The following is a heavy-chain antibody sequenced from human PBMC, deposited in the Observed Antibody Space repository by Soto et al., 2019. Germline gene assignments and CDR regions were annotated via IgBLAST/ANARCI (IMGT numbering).Heavy chain of an antibody. CDR2: IDPSDSQT. Sequence: LKISCKGSGYSFAGYWITWVRQKPGKGLEWMGRIDPSDSQTYYSPSFRGHVTISVTKSITTVFLQWSSLRASDTAMYYCARQIYDSDTGPNFQYYFDSWGQGTPVTVSS. CDR1: GYSFAGYW. D-gene: IGHD3-22*01. J-gene: IGHJ4*02. V-gene: IGHV5-10-1*01. CDR3: ARQIYDSDTGPNFQYYFDS.